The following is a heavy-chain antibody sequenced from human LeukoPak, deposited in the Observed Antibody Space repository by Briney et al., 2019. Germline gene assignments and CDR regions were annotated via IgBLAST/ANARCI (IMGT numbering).Heavy chain of an antibody. Sequence: SVKVSCKASGGTFSSYAISWVRQAPGQGLEWMGRIIPILGIANYAQKFQGRVTITADKSTSTAYMELSSLRSEDTAVYYCARTGRTGESGGDYYYGMDVWGQGTTVTVSS. CDR3: ARTGRTGESGGDYYYGMDV. J-gene: IGHJ6*02. CDR1: GGTFSSYA. V-gene: IGHV1-69*04. D-gene: IGHD2-8*02. CDR2: IIPILGIA.